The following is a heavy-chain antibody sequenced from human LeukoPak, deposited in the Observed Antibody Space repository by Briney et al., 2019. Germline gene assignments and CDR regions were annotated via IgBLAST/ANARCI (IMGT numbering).Heavy chain of an antibody. J-gene: IGHJ5*02. CDR2: IIPILGIA. Sequence: SVKVSCKASGGTFSSYTISWVRQAPGQGLEWMGRIIPILGIANYAQKFQGRVTMTRNTSISTAYMELSSLRSEDTAVYYCARAVTDSSGYYYWFDPWGQGTLVTVSS. D-gene: IGHD3-22*01. CDR3: ARAVTDSSGYYYWFDP. V-gene: IGHV1-69*02. CDR1: GGTFSSYT.